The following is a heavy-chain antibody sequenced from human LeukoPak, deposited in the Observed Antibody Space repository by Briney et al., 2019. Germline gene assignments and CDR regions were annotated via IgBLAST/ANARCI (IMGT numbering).Heavy chain of an antibody. D-gene: IGHD6-13*01. Sequence: GSSVKVSCKVSGYTLTELSMHWVRQAPGKGGEWMGGFDPEDGETSYAQKFQGRVTMTEDTSTDTAYMELSSLRSEDTAVYYCATPAGVAAAGRADYFDYWGQGTLVTVSS. V-gene: IGHV1-24*01. J-gene: IGHJ4*02. CDR3: ATPAGVAAAGRADYFDY. CDR2: FDPEDGET. CDR1: GYTLTELS.